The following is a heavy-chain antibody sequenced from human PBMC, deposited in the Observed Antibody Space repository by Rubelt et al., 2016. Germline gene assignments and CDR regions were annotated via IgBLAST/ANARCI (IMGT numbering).Heavy chain of an antibody. J-gene: IGHJ5*02. D-gene: IGHD5-12*01. CDR2: IYSGGST. V-gene: IGHV3-66*01. CDR3: ATRGS. CDR1: GFTVSSNY. Sequence: VQLLESGGGVVQPGRSLRLSCAASGFTVSSNYMSWVRQAPGKRLEWVSVIYSGGSTYYADSVKGRFTMSRDNSKNTLYLQRNSRGVEDTAVYYCATRGSWGQGTLVTVSS.